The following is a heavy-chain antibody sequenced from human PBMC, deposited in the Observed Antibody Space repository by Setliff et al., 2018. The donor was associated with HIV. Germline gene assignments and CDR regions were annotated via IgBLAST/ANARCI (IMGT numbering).Heavy chain of an antibody. D-gene: IGHD3-9*01. J-gene: IGHJ6*03. CDR2: IYHSGST. CDR1: SISRTIYY. CDR3: ARGNYDILTGRAIYYYYYMDV. Sequence: SISRTIYYWGWIRQPPGKGLEWIGSIYHSGSTYYNPSLKSRVTISVDTSKNQFSLKLSSVTAADTAVYYCARGNYDILTGRAIYYYYYMDVWGKGTTVTVSS. V-gene: IGHV4-39*07.